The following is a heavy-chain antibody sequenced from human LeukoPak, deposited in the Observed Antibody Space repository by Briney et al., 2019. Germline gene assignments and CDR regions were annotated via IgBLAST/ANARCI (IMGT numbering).Heavy chain of an antibody. D-gene: IGHD4-17*01. Sequence: ASVKVSCKASGGTFRSYAISWVRQAPGQGLEWMGGIIPIFGTANYAQKFQGRVTITTDESTSTAYMELSSLRSEDTAVYYCARGRLSGDYSYWGQGTLVTVSS. V-gene: IGHV1-69*05. CDR2: IIPIFGTA. J-gene: IGHJ4*02. CDR3: ARGRLSGDYSY. CDR1: GGTFRSYA.